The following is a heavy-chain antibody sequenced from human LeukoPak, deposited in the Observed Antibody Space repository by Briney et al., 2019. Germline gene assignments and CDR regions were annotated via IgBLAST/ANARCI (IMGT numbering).Heavy chain of an antibody. Sequence: GRSLRLSCAASGFTFSSYGMHWVRQAPGRGLEWVAVISYDGSNKYYADSVKGRFTISRDNSKNTLYLQMNSLRAEDTAVYYCAKAPIAAAGIYYFDYWGQGTLVTVSS. CDR1: GFTFSSYG. CDR2: ISYDGSNK. CDR3: AKAPIAAAGIYYFDY. J-gene: IGHJ4*02. D-gene: IGHD6-13*01. V-gene: IGHV3-30*18.